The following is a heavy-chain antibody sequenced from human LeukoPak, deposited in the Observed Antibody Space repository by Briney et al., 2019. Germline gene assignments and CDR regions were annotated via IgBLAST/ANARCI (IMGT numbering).Heavy chain of an antibody. J-gene: IGHJ3*02. V-gene: IGHV3-53*01. CDR3: ARADALDI. Sequence: GGSLRLSCAASGFILSSNYMNWVRQAPGEGLEWVSVIYSSGSSYYADSVKGRFTISRDNSKNTLYLQMNSLRAEDTAVYYCARADALDIWGQGTMVTVSS. CDR1: GFILSSNY. CDR2: IYSSGSS.